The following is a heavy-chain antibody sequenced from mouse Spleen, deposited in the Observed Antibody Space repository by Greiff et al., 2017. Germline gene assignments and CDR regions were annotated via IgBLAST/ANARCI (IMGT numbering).Heavy chain of an antibody. Sequence: EVQLQQSGPELVKPGASVKMSCKASGYTFTSYVMHWVKQKPGQGLEWIGYINPYNDGTKYNEKFKGKATLTSDKSSSTAYMELSSLTSEDSAVYYCARGLVRDAMDYWGQGTSVTVSS. V-gene: IGHV1-14*01. J-gene: IGHJ4*01. CDR1: GYTFTSYV. D-gene: IGHD2-10*02. CDR2: INPYNDGT. CDR3: ARGLVRDAMDY.